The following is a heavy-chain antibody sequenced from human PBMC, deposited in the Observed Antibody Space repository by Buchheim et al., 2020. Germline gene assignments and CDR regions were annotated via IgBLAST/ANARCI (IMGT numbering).Heavy chain of an antibody. CDR1: GFTFSSYS. V-gene: IGHV3-21*01. CDR3: ASSDRTISGVVIRPLDY. CDR2: ISSSSSYI. J-gene: IGHJ4*02. Sequence: EVQLVESGGGLVKPGGSLRLSCAASGFTFSSYSMNWVRQAPGKGLEWVSSISSSSSYIYYADSVKGRFTISRDNAKNSLYLQMNSLRAEDTAVYYCASSDRTISGVVIRPLDYWGQGTL. D-gene: IGHD3-3*01.